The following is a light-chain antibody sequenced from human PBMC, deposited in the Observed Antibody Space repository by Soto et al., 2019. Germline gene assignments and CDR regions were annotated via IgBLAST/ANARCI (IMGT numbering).Light chain of an antibody. CDR1: SSDVGRYNY. Sequence: QSALTQPASVSGSPGQSITISCTGTSSDVGRYNYVSWFQHYPGKAPKLMIYEVINRPSGVSNRFSGSKSGNTASLTISGLQAEDDADYYCSSFTTSSTWVFGGGTKLTVL. CDR2: EVI. V-gene: IGLV2-14*01. J-gene: IGLJ3*02. CDR3: SSFTTSSTWV.